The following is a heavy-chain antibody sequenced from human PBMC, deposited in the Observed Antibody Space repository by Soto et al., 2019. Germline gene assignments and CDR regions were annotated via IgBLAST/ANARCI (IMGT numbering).Heavy chain of an antibody. J-gene: IGHJ6*02. V-gene: IGHV1-69*13. CDR1: GGTFSSYA. CDR2: IIPIFGTA. D-gene: IGHD1-26*01. Sequence: GASVKVSCKASGGTFSSYAISWVRQAPGQGLEWMGGIIPIFGTANYAQKFQGRVTITADESTSTAYMELSSLRSEDTAVYYCASLLRTKWELLDYYYGMDVWGQGTTVTVSS. CDR3: ASLLRTKWELLDYYYGMDV.